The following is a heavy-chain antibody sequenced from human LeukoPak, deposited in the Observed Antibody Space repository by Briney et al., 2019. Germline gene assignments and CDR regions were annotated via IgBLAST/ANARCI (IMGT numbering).Heavy chain of an antibody. V-gene: IGHV1-2*06. CDR1: GYTFTGYY. J-gene: IGHJ4*02. D-gene: IGHD3-3*01. Sequence: ASVKVSCKASGYTFTGYYMHWVRQAPGQGLEWMGRINPNSGGTNYAQKFQGRVTMTRDTSISTAYMELSRLRSDDTAVYYCARYDFWSGALDYWGQGTPVTVSS. CDR3: ARYDFWSGALDY. CDR2: INPNSGGT.